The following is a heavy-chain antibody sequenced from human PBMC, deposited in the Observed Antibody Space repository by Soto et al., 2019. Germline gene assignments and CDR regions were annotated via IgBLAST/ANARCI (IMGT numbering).Heavy chain of an antibody. V-gene: IGHV3-23*01. Sequence: EVQLLESGGGLVQPGGSLRLSCAASGFTFSSYAMSWVRQAPGKGLEWVSAISGSGGSTYYADSVKGRFTISRDNSKNTLYLQMNSLGAEDTAVYYCAKDRFYGSGSYYTGNLDYWGQGTLVTVSS. CDR2: ISGSGGST. CDR3: AKDRFYGSGSYYTGNLDY. CDR1: GFTFSSYA. D-gene: IGHD3-10*01. J-gene: IGHJ4*02.